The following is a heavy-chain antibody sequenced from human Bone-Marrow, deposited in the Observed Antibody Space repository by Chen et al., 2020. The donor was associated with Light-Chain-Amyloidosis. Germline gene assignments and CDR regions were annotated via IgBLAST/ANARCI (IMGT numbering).Heavy chain of an antibody. CDR3: ARRRDGYNFDY. D-gene: IGHD5-12*01. V-gene: IGHV5-51*01. Sequence: EVQLEQSGPEVKKPGESLKISCKGSGYTFPNYWIGWVRQMPGKGLEWMGVIHPDDYDARYSPSFEGQVTISADKSITTAYLQWRSLKASDTAMYYCARRRDGYNFDYWGQGTLVTVSS. CDR1: GYTFPNYW. J-gene: IGHJ4*02. CDR2: IHPDDYDA.